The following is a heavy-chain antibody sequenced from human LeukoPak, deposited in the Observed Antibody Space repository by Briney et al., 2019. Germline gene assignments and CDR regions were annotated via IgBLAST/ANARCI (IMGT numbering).Heavy chain of an antibody. D-gene: IGHD1-26*01. Sequence: GGSLRLSCAASGFTFSGYWMSWVRQAPGKGLEWVSYISSSGSTIYYADSVKGRFTISRDNAKNSLYLQMNSLRAEDTAVYYCARVPAAMGATPDYWGQGTLVTVSS. CDR2: ISSSGSTI. J-gene: IGHJ4*02. CDR1: GFTFSGYW. V-gene: IGHV3-48*04. CDR3: ARVPAAMGATPDY.